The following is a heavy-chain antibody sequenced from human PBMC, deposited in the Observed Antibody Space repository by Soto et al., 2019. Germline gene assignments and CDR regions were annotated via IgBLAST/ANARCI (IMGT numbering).Heavy chain of an antibody. CDR3: ARGLCSGGRCYDGDYFDY. Sequence: GGSLRLSCAASGFTFSSYGMHWVRQAPGKGLEWVAVIWYDGSNKYYADSVKGRFTISRDNSKNTLYLQMNSLRAEDTAVYYCARGLCSGGRCYDGDYFDYWGQGT. D-gene: IGHD2-15*01. J-gene: IGHJ4*02. CDR2: IWYDGSNK. CDR1: GFTFSSYG. V-gene: IGHV3-33*01.